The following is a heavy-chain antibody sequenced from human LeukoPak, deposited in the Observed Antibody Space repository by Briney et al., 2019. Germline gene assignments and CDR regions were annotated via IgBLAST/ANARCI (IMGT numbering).Heavy chain of an antibody. CDR1: GGSISSGSYY. J-gene: IGHJ6*02. CDR2: IYHSGST. CDR3: AIGTAGPEAYYYYYGMDV. Sequence: SETLSLTCTVSGGSISSGSYYWSWVRQPPGKGLEWIGEIYHSGSTNYNPSLKSRVTISVDKSKNQFSLKLSSVTAADTAVYYCAIGTAGPEAYYYYYGMDVWGQGTTVTVSS. V-gene: IGHV4-39*07. D-gene: IGHD6-13*01.